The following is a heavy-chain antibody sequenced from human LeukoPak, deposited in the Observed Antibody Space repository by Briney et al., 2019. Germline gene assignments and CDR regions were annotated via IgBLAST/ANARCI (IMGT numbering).Heavy chain of an antibody. J-gene: IGHJ5*02. D-gene: IGHD6-19*01. CDR2: IRSKAYNYAT. V-gene: IGHV3-73*01. Sequence: GGSLRLSCAASGFTFSGSAMHWVRQASGKGLEWIGRIRSKAYNYATTYAASVKGRFTISRDDSKNTAYLQMNSLKTEDTAVYYCTSGYSSDWVNWFDPWGQGTLVTVSS. CDR3: TSGYSSDWVNWFDP. CDR1: GFTFSGSA.